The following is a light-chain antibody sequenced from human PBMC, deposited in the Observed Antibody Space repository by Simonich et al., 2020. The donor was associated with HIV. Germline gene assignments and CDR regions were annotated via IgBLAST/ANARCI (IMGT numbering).Light chain of an antibody. V-gene: IGKV3-15*01. CDR2: GAS. Sequence: EIVMTQSPATPSVSPGERATLSCRASQSVSSNLVWYQQKSGQAPRLLIYGASTRATGIPARCSGRGSGTEFTLTISSMQSEDFAVYYCQQYNNWPPTFGQGTKLEIK. J-gene: IGKJ2*01. CDR3: QQYNNWPPT. CDR1: QSVSSN.